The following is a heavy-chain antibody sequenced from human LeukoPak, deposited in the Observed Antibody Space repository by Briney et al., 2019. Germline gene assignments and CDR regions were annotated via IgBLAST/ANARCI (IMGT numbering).Heavy chain of an antibody. CDR2: IYTSGST. Sequence: SETLSLTCTVSGGSISSYYWSWIRQPAGKGLEWIGRIYTSGSTNYNPSLQSRVTMSVGTSKNQFSLKLSSVTAADTAVYYCARDRVRIAVAGTEYYMDVWGKGTTVTVSS. V-gene: IGHV4-4*07. D-gene: IGHD6-19*01. CDR3: ARDRVRIAVAGTEYYMDV. CDR1: GGSISSYY. J-gene: IGHJ6*03.